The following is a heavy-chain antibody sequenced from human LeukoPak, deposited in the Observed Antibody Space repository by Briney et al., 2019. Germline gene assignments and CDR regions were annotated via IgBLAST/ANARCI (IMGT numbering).Heavy chain of an antibody. V-gene: IGHV3-23*01. CDR2: ISGSGGST. J-gene: IGHJ5*02. CDR1: GFTFSSYA. D-gene: IGHD3-16*01. Sequence: PGGSLRPSCAASGFTFSSYAMSWVRQAPGKGLEWVSAISGSGGSTYYADSVKGRFTISRDNSKNTLYLQMNSLRAEDTAVYYCARCGGGSLSWFDPWGQGTLVTVSS. CDR3: ARCGGGSLSWFDP.